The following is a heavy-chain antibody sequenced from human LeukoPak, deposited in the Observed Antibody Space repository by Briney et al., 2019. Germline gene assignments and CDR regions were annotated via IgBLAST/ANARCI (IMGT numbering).Heavy chain of an antibody. J-gene: IGHJ6*03. CDR2: LRSDGGST. Sequence: GGSLTLYCAASGFTFSSYAMHWLRQAPWLGLEYVSNLRSDGGSTYYASSVKGRFTISRDNSKNTLYLQMGSLRAEDMAVYYCARALSFLSYMDVWGKGTTVTVSS. V-gene: IGHV3-64*01. CDR3: ARALSFLSYMDV. D-gene: IGHD3-10*01. CDR1: GFTFSSYA.